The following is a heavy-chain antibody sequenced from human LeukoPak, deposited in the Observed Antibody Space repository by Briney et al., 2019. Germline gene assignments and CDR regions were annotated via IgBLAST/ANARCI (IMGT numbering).Heavy chain of an antibody. D-gene: IGHD2-2*01. Sequence: SETLSLTCTLSGDSISSSSFYWAWIRQPPGKGLECIGTIFYSGITYYSSSLKSRITISVDTSKNQFSLKLSSVTVADTAVYFCARSGPAAGRPDAFDIWGQGTMVTVSS. CDR1: GDSISSSSFY. V-gene: IGHV4-39*07. CDR3: ARSGPAAGRPDAFDI. CDR2: IFYSGIT. J-gene: IGHJ3*02.